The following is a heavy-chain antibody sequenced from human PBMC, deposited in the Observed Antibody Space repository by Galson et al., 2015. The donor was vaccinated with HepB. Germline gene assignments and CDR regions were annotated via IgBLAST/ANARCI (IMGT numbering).Heavy chain of an antibody. CDR1: GFTFSSYA. V-gene: IGHV3-30*04. J-gene: IGHJ4*02. Sequence: SLRLSCAASGFTFSSYAMHWVRQAPGKGLEWVAVISYDGSNKYYADSVKGRFTISRDNSKNTLYLQMNSLRAEDTAVYYCARAGYPFDLFDYWGQGTLVTVSS. D-gene: IGHD1-1*01. CDR3: ARAGYPFDLFDY. CDR2: ISYDGSNK.